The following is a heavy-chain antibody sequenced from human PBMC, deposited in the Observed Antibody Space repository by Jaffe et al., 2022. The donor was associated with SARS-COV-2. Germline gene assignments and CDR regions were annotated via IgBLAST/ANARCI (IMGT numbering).Heavy chain of an antibody. V-gene: IGHV3-23*01. CDR1: GFMFSNIA. Sequence: EVQLLESGGGMVQPGGSLRLSCAASGFMFSNIAMNWVRQAPGKGLEWVSAISGSGGTIYYADSVKGRFTISRDNSKNTLYVQMNSLRAEDTAVYYCAKGEFVVPAAMGGMGVWGQGTTVTVSS. D-gene: IGHD2-2*01. CDR2: ISGSGGTI. CDR3: AKGEFVVPAAMGGMGV. J-gene: IGHJ6*02.